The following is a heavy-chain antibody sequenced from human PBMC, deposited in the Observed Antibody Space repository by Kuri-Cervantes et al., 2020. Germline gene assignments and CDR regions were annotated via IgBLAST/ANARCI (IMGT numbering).Heavy chain of an antibody. J-gene: IGHJ4*02. CDR1: GFTFSSYA. D-gene: IGHD2-2*01. V-gene: IGHV3-33*06. CDR3: AKGRSSTYSYNYFDY. CDR2: IWHDGSNK. Sequence: GESLKISCAASGFTFSSYAMHWVRQAAGKGLEWVGVIWHDGSNKYYADSVKGRFTISRDNSKNILYLQMNSLRAEDTALYHCAKGRSSTYSYNYFDYWGQGTLVTVSS.